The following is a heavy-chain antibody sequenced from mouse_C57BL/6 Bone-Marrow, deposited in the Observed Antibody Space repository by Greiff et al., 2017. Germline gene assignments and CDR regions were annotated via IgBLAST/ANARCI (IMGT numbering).Heavy chain of an antibody. CDR1: GYNFTSYW. Sequence: QVQLQQPGAELVKPGASVKLSCKASGYNFTSYWMHWVKQRPGQGLEWIGMIHPNSGSTNYNEKFKSKATLTVDKSSSTAYMQLSSLTSEDSAVYYCARWDPLWLRRSDYWCQGTTLTVSS. J-gene: IGHJ2*01. D-gene: IGHD2-2*01. CDR3: ARWDPLWLRRSDY. CDR2: IHPNSGST. V-gene: IGHV1-64*01.